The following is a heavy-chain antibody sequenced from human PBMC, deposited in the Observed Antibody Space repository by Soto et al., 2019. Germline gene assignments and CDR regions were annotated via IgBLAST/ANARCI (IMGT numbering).Heavy chain of an antibody. J-gene: IGHJ4*02. CDR2: IYSGGST. D-gene: IGHD3-16*01. Sequence: PGGSLRLSCAASGFTVSNNYMSWVRQAPGKGLEWVSLIYSGGSTYYADSVKGRFTISRDSSKNTLYLQMNSLRAEDTAMYYCTAYSHKGYWGQGTLVTVSS. CDR1: GFTVSNNY. V-gene: IGHV3-66*01. CDR3: TAYSHKGY.